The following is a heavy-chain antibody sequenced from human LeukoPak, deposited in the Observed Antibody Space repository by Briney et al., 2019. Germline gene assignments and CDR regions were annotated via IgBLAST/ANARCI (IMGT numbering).Heavy chain of an antibody. Sequence: ASVKVSCKASGGTFSSYAIIWVRQAPGQGLEWMGRIIPILGIANYAQKFQGRVTITADKSTSTAYMELSSLRSEDTAVYYCTGGYTLYDILTGYQTYGMDVWGQGTTVTVSS. CDR1: GGTFSSYA. CDR3: TGGYTLYDILTGYQTYGMDV. J-gene: IGHJ6*02. V-gene: IGHV1-69*04. CDR2: IIPILGIA. D-gene: IGHD3-9*01.